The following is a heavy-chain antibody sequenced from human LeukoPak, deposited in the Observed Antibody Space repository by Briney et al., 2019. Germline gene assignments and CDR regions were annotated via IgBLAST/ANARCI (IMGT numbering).Heavy chain of an antibody. D-gene: IGHD1-26*01. CDR2: IYPGDSDT. V-gene: IGHV5-51*01. Sequence: GESLKISCKASGYRFTNYWIGWVRQMAGKGLKWMGNIYPGDSDTRYSPSFQGQVTISADKSISTAYLQWSSLKASDTAMYYCAVKPGYTGSWGTFDSWGQGTLVTVSS. J-gene: IGHJ4*02. CDR1: GYRFTNYW. CDR3: AVKPGYTGSWGTFDS.